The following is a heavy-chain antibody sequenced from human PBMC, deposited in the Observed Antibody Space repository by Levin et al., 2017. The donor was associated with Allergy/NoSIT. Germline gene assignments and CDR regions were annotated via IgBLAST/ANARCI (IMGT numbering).Heavy chain of an antibody. Sequence: GGSLRLSCAASGFTFSDHYMDWVRQAPGKGLEWVGRTRKKTNSYTTEYAASVKGRFTISRDDSKNSLYLQMNSLKTEDTAVYYCARVGSNYVIDYWGQGTLVTVSS. J-gene: IGHJ4*02. CDR1: GFTFSDHY. D-gene: IGHD3-10*01. CDR2: TRKKTNSYTT. CDR3: ARVGSNYVIDY. V-gene: IGHV3-72*01.